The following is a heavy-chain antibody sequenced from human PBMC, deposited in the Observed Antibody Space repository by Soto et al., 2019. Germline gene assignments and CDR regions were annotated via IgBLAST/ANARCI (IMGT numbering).Heavy chain of an antibody. D-gene: IGHD4-4*01. CDR2: ISQSGSVI. CDR1: GFSFSDYE. Sequence: GGSLRLSCAVSGFSFSDYEMSWVRQAPGKGLEWISYISQSGSVIYYADSVKGRFTISRDNANDSVQLQMNGLRADDTAVYFCARDRGYSNSNFYYYGMDAWGQGTTVTVSS. CDR3: ARDRGYSNSNFYYYGMDA. V-gene: IGHV3-48*03. J-gene: IGHJ6*02.